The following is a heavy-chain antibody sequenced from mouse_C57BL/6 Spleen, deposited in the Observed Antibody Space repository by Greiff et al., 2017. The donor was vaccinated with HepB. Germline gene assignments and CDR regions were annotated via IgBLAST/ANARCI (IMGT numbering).Heavy chain of an antibody. CDR2: ILPGSGST. J-gene: IGHJ4*01. CDR1: GYTFTGYW. D-gene: IGHD2-4*01. CDR3: ARVDYDYDGRGRGAMDY. Sequence: QVQLQQSGAELMKPGASVKLSCKATGYTFTGYWIEWVKQRPGHGLEWIGEILPGSGSTNYNEKFKGKATFTADTSSNTAYMQLSSLTTEDSAIYYCARVDYDYDGRGRGAMDYWGQGTSVTVSS. V-gene: IGHV1-9*01.